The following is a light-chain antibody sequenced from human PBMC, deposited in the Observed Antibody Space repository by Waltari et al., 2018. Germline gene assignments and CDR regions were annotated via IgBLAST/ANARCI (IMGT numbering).Light chain of an antibody. CDR2: EVT. V-gene: IGLV2-8*01. J-gene: IGLJ2*01. CDR3: SSFSGSNNYNVV. CDR1: NSDVGGYNS. Sequence: QPALTQPPSASGSPGQSVTISCTGTNSDVGGYNSVPWYQQHPGEAPKLMIYEVTTRPSGVPDRFSGSKSDNTASLTVSGLQAEDEADYYCSSFSGSNNYNVVFGGGTKLTVL.